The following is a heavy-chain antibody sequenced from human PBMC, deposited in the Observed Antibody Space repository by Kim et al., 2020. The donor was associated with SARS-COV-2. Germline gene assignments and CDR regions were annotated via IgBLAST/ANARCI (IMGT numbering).Heavy chain of an antibody. CDR1: GYTFSNYA. J-gene: IGHJ4*02. D-gene: IGHD3-3*01. Sequence: ASVKVSCKASGYTFSNYAMHWVRQAPGQRLEWMGWINAGSGNTEYSQKFQGRLIITRDTSASTAYMELSSLRSEDTAVYYCARGGAVLRFLEWLSSYFDSWGQGTLGTVSS. CDR2: INAGSGNT. V-gene: IGHV1-3*01. CDR3: ARGGAVLRFLEWLSSYFDS.